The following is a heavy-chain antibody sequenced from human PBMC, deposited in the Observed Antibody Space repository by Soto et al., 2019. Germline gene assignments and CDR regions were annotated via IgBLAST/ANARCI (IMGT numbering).Heavy chain of an antibody. CDR3: ARGPPGIAVSAFDI. CDR1: GFTFSSYA. Sequence: GGSLRLSCAASGFTFSSYAMHWVRQAPGKGLEWVAVISYDGSNKYYADSVKGRFTISRDNSKNTLYLQMNSLRAEDTAVYYCARGPPGIAVSAFDIWGQGTMVTVSS. V-gene: IGHV3-30-3*01. CDR2: ISYDGSNK. J-gene: IGHJ3*02. D-gene: IGHD6-19*01.